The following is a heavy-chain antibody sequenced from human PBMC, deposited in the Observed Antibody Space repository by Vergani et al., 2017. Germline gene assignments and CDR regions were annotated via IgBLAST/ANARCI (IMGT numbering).Heavy chain of an antibody. CDR1: GITFKNAW. V-gene: IGHV3-15*01. CDR2: IRSKNDGGTA. Sequence: EVQVVESGGGLIKPGGSLRLSCVVSGITFKNAWINWVRQAPGKGLEWIGRIRSKNDGGTADYAAPLKGRFTISRDDSKDSTFLLVNNLKTEDTAVYFCYPDYLDYWGQGTLVTVSS. CDR3: YPDYLDY. J-gene: IGHJ4*02.